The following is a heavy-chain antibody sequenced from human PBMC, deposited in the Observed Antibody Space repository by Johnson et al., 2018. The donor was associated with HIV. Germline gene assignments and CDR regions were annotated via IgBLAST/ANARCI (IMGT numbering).Heavy chain of an antibody. V-gene: IGHV3-20*04. Sequence: VQVVESGGGVVRPGGSLRLSCAASGFTFDDHGMSWVRQAPGKGLEWVSGINWNGGSTGYADSVKGRFTISRDNAKNSLYLQMNSLRAEDTALYYCARAIEVVVYAIRGRAFDIWGQGTMVTVSS. CDR2: INWNGGST. J-gene: IGHJ3*02. CDR3: ARAIEVVVYAIRGRAFDI. D-gene: IGHD2-8*02. CDR1: GFTFDDHG.